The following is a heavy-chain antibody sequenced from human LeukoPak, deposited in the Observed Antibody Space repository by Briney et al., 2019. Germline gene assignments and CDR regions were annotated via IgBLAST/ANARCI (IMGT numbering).Heavy chain of an antibody. J-gene: IGHJ5*02. CDR1: GDSISSYY. CDR3: AGGFWSGYYTS. D-gene: IGHD3-3*01. V-gene: IGHV4-4*09. Sequence: SETLSLTCTVSGDSISSYYWTWIRQPPGKGLEWIGYIYTSGSTNYNPSFKSRLTISVDTSKNQFSLKLSSVTAADTAVYYCAGGFWSGYYTSWGQGTLVTVSS. CDR2: IYTSGST.